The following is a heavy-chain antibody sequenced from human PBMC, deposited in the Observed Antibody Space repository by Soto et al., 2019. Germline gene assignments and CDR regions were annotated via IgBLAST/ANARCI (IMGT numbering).Heavy chain of an antibody. CDR3: ARDRYFYDSRGYYRTLDS. J-gene: IGHJ5*01. CDR1: GDSFSNHY. Sequence: PSETLSLTCTISGDSFSNHYWTWIRQSPGKGLEWIGYILHSGITDYNPSVKSRVTISIDKSRNLFSLNLTSVTAADTAVYYCARDRYFYDSRGYYRTLDSWGQGTLVTVSS. D-gene: IGHD3-22*01. V-gene: IGHV4-59*11. CDR2: ILHSGIT.